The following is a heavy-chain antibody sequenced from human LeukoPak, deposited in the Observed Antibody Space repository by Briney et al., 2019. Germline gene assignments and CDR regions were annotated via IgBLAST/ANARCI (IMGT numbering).Heavy chain of an antibody. J-gene: IGHJ5*02. CDR2: INPSGGST. V-gene: IGHV1-46*01. CDR1: GYTFTSYY. D-gene: IGHD6-13*01. Sequence: GASVKVSCKASGYTFTSYYMHWVRQAPGQGLEWMGIINPSGGSTSYAQKFQGRVTITRDMSTSTVYMELSSLRSEDTAVYYCARDQGSSWRQNNWFDPWGQGTLVTVSS. CDR3: ARDQGSSWRQNNWFDP.